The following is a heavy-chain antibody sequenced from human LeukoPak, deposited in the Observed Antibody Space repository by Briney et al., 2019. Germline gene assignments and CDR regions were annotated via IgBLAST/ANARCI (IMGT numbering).Heavy chain of an antibody. CDR1: GGSISSSSYY. D-gene: IGHD3-22*01. CDR3: ARHMASGYPSGYFQH. Sequence: ASETLSLTCTVSGGSISSSSYYWGWIRQPPGKGLEWIGSIYYSGSTYYNPSLKSRVTISVDTSKNQFSLKLSSVTAAGTAVYYCARHMASGYPSGYFQHWGQGTLVTVSS. V-gene: IGHV4-39*01. CDR2: IYYSGST. J-gene: IGHJ1*01.